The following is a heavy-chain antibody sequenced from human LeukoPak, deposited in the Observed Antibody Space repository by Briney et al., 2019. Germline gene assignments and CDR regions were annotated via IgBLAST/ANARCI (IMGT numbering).Heavy chain of an antibody. J-gene: IGHJ4*02. CDR2: IHGSGGTT. Sequence: GGSLRLSCAASGFTFSNYVMSWVRQAPGKGLEWVSAIHGSGGTTFYVDSVKGRFTTSRDNSKNTLYLQMNSLRAEDTAVYYCAKRSDDSSGYYFDYWGQGTLVTVSS. V-gene: IGHV3-23*01. CDR1: GFTFSNYV. D-gene: IGHD3-22*01. CDR3: AKRSDDSSGYYFDY.